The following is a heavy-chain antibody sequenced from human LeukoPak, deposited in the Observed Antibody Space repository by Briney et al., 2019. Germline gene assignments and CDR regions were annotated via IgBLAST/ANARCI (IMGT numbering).Heavy chain of an antibody. CDR3: ARAVAGTLGYYYYYMDV. V-gene: IGHV1-8*01. J-gene: IGHJ6*03. CDR2: MNPNSGNT. Sequence: PGASVKVSCKASGYTFTSYDINWVRQATGQGLEWMGWMNPNSGNTGYAQKFQGRVTMTRNTSISTAYMELSSLRPEDTAVYYCARAVAGTLGYYYYYMDVWGKGTTVTISS. CDR1: GYTFTSYD. D-gene: IGHD6-19*01.